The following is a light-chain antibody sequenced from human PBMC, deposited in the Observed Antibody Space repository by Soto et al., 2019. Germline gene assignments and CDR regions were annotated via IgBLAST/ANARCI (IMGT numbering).Light chain of an antibody. CDR3: QQYNNWPGT. CDR1: QSVSSS. Sequence: EKVMTQSPGTLSVSPGEGATLSCRASQSVSSSLAWYQQKPGQAPRLLLYGASTRATGIPARFSGSGSETEFTLSISSLQSEDFAVYYCQQYNNWPGTFGQGTKVEIK. V-gene: IGKV3-15*01. CDR2: GAS. J-gene: IGKJ1*01.